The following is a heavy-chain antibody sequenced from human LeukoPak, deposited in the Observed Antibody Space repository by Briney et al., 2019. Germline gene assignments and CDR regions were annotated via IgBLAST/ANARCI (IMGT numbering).Heavy chain of an antibody. Sequence: SETLSLTCIVSGGSISSSSYYWGWIRQPPGKGLEWIGSIYYSGSTYYNPSLKSRITVSVDTSKNQFSLKLSSVTAADTAVYYCARPRHYYGSGFDYWGQGSLVTVSS. V-gene: IGHV4-39*01. CDR1: GGSISSSSYY. CDR3: ARPRHYYGSGFDY. CDR2: IYYSGST. J-gene: IGHJ4*02. D-gene: IGHD3-10*01.